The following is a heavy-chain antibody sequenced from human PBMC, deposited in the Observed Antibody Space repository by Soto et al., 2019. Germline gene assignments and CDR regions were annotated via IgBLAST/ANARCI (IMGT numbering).Heavy chain of an antibody. CDR3: ATRSTQGRWLEFADY. Sequence: QVQLVQSGAEVERPGSSVKVSCEASGGTFSSLGFTWVRQAPGQGLEWMGGIIPISGRTTFAPKFLGRVTITADESTRTTYMELTALTSDDTAIYYCATRSTQGRWLEFADYWGQGTLVTVSS. V-gene: IGHV1-69*01. CDR2: IIPISGRT. J-gene: IGHJ4*02. CDR1: GGTFSSLG. D-gene: IGHD5-12*01.